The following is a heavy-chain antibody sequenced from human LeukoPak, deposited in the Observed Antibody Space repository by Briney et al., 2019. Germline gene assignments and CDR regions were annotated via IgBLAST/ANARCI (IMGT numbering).Heavy chain of an antibody. CDR2: IGGSGGST. V-gene: IGHV3-23*01. J-gene: IGHJ4*02. Sequence: GGSLRLSCAASGFTFSSYAMTWVRQAPGKGLEWVSAIGGSGGSTYYADSVKGRFTISRDNSKNTLYLQMNSLRAEDTAVYYCAKGSDIVATTLGDYWGQGTLVTVSS. D-gene: IGHD5-12*01. CDR1: GFTFSSYA. CDR3: AKGSDIVATTLGDY.